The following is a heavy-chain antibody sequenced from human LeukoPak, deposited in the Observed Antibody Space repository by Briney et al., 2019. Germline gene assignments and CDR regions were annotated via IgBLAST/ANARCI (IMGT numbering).Heavy chain of an antibody. CDR1: GFMFRSYW. CDR3: ARVVYYGSGSFHFDC. V-gene: IGHV3-7*01. J-gene: IGHJ4*02. D-gene: IGHD3-10*01. CDR2: IKQDGSEK. Sequence: GGSLRLSCAASGFMFRSYWMSWVRQAPGKGLEWVANIKQDGSEKYYVDSVKGRFTISRDNAKNSLYLQMNSLRAEDTAVYYCARVVYYGSGSFHFDCWGQGTLVTVSS.